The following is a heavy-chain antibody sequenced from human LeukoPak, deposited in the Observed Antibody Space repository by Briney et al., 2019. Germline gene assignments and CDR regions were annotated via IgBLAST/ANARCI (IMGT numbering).Heavy chain of an antibody. CDR1: GGSISSYY. Sequence: SETLSLTCTVSGGSISSYYWSWIRQPSGKGLEWIGYIYYSGSTKYNPSLKSRVSISVDTSKNQFSLKLSSATAADTAVYYCASSKTNGDSSGWYAWFDPWGQGTLVTVSS. CDR2: IYYSGST. J-gene: IGHJ5*02. CDR3: ASSKTNGDSSGWYAWFDP. V-gene: IGHV4-59*01. D-gene: IGHD6-19*01.